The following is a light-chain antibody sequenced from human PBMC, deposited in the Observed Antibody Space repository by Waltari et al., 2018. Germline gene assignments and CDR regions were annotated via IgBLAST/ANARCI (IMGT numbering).Light chain of an antibody. Sequence: SYELTQPPSVSVSPGQTASITCSGDKLGDKYACWYQQKPGQSPVLVIYQASKRPSGIPERFSGSNSGNTATLTISGTQAMDEADYYCQAWDSSTNWVFGGGTKLTVL. CDR1: KLGDKY. CDR2: QAS. J-gene: IGLJ3*02. V-gene: IGLV3-1*01. CDR3: QAWDSSTNWV.